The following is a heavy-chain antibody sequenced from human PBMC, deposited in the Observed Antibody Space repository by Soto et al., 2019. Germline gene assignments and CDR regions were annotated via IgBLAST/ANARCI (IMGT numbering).Heavy chain of an antibody. Sequence: ASVKVSCKASVFTSSGISWVRQAPGQRLERMGWISTHNGTTIYAQKFQGRVIMTMDTSTTTVYMELRSLRPDDTAVYLCAREGILGLFDAYDLWGQGTMVTDSS. J-gene: IGHJ3*01. D-gene: IGHD3-3*01. CDR1: VFTSSG. CDR2: ISTHNGTT. CDR3: AREGILGLFDAYDL. V-gene: IGHV1-18*04.